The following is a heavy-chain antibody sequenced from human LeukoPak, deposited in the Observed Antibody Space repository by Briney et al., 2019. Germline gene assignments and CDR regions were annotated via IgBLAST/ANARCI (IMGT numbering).Heavy chain of an antibody. CDR1: GYTFSDYY. D-gene: IGHD2-2*01. J-gene: IGHJ4*02. CDR2: INPNSGGT. Sequence: ASVKVSCKASGYTFSDYYVAWVRQAPGQGLEWMGWINPNSGGTKYAQKFQGRVTMTSGTSISTVYMDLNRLTSDDTAVYYCARAPPSGNSISSYRRHFDHWGRGTLVTVSS. V-gene: IGHV1-2*02. CDR3: ARAPPSGNSISSYRRHFDH.